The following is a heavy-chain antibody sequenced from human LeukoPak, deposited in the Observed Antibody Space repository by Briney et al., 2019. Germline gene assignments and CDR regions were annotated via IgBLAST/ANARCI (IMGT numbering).Heavy chain of an antibody. CDR2: ISSSSSYI. CDR1: GFTFSSYS. V-gene: IGHV3-21*01. Sequence: PGGSLRLSCAASGFTFSSYSMNWVRQAPRKGLEWVSSISSSSSYIYYADSVKGRFTISRDNAKNSLYLQLNSLRAEDTAVYYCGRDRGYGDREFDYWGQGTLVTVSS. J-gene: IGHJ4*02. CDR3: GRDRGYGDREFDY. D-gene: IGHD4-17*01.